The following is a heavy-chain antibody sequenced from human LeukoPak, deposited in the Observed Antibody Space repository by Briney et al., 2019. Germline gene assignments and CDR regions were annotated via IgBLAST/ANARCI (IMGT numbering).Heavy chain of an antibody. D-gene: IGHD3-9*01. CDR3: AKWTGDTTTTYYDILTGYYFDY. J-gene: IGHJ4*02. Sequence: GGSLRPSCAASGFTFSSYAMSWVRQAPGKGLEWVSAISGSGGSTYYAGSVKGRFTISRDNSKNTLYLQMNSLRAEDTAVYYCAKWTGDTTTTYYDILTGYYFDYWGQGTLVTVSS. V-gene: IGHV3-23*01. CDR1: GFTFSSYA. CDR2: ISGSGGST.